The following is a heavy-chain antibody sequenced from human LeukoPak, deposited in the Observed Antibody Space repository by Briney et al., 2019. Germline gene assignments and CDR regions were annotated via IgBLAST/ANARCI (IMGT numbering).Heavy chain of an antibody. V-gene: IGHV4-59*01. CDR1: DGSINSYY. CDR3: ASFYSGGYFDY. D-gene: IGHD3-10*01. J-gene: IGHJ4*02. Sequence: SETLSLTCSVSDGSINSYYWNWIRRPPGKGLEWIGYIYYNGNTNYSPSLKSRVTISVDTSKNQFSLKLSSVTAADTAVYYCASFYSGGYFDYWGQGTLVTVSS. CDR2: IYYNGNT.